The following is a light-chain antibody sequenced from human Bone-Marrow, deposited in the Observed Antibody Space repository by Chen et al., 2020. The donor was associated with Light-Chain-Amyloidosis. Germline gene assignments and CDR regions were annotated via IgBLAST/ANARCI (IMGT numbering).Light chain of an antibody. J-gene: IGLJ3*02. CDR1: NIGSTS. CDR2: DDS. CDR3: QVWDRSSDRPV. Sequence: SYVLTQPSSVSVAPGQTATIACGGNNIGSTSVHWYQQTPGQAPLLVVYDDSDRPSGIPERVSGSKSGNPATLTISRVEAGDEADYYCQVWDRSSDRPVFGGGTKLTVL. V-gene: IGLV3-21*02.